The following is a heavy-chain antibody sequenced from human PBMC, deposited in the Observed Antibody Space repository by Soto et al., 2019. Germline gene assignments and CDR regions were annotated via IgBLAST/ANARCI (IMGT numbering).Heavy chain of an antibody. CDR2: VSGNGGDT. Sequence: EVQLLESGGALVQPGGSLRLSCVASGLTFSNYAMTWVRQAPGKGLEWVSIVSGNGGDTYYADSVKGRFTISRDNSKDTVYLVMNSLRVEDTAIYYCAKGANECYFDYWGQGTLVAVSS. CDR1: GLTFSNYA. V-gene: IGHV3-23*01. D-gene: IGHD2-8*01. CDR3: AKGANECYFDY. J-gene: IGHJ4*02.